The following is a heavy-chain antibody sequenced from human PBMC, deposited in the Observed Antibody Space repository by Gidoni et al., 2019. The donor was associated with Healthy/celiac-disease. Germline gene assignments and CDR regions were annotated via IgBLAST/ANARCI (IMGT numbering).Heavy chain of an antibody. D-gene: IGHD2-21*02. V-gene: IGHV1-24*01. Sequence: QVQLVQSGAEVKKPGASVKVSCKVSGYTLTELSMHWVRQAPGKGLEWMGGFDPEDGETIYAQKFQGRVTMTEDTSTDTAYMELSSLRSEDTAVYYCATSVRDLVVTAMVKYYYGMDVWGQGTTVTVSS. CDR2: FDPEDGET. J-gene: IGHJ6*02. CDR3: ATSVRDLVVTAMVKYYYGMDV. CDR1: GYTLTELS.